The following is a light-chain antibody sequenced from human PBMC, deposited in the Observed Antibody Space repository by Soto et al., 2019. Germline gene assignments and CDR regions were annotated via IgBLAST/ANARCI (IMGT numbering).Light chain of an antibody. V-gene: IGKV3-11*01. CDR3: QQRSNWPRT. Sequence: EIVLSQSPATLSLSPGERATLSCRASQTINNYLAWYQQKPGQAPRLLIYDASNRATGIPARFRGSGSGTDFTLTISSLEPEDFALYYCQQRSNWPRTFGQGTKVEIK. CDR2: DAS. CDR1: QTINNY. J-gene: IGKJ1*01.